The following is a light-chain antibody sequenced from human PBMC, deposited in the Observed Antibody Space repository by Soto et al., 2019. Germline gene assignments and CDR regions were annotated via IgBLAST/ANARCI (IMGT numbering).Light chain of an antibody. V-gene: IGKV3-15*01. CDR3: QQYNNWPRWT. J-gene: IGKJ1*01. CDR2: GAS. CDR1: QSVSSN. Sequence: EIVMTQSPATLSVSPGGRATLSCRASQSVSSNLAWYQQKPGQAPRLLIYGASTRATGIPARFSGSGSGTEFTLTISSLQSEDFAVYYCQQYNNWPRWTFGQGTKVDIK.